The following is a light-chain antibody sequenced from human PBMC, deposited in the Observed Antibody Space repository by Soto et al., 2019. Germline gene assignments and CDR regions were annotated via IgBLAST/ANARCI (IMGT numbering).Light chain of an antibody. CDR2: AAS. J-gene: IGKJ1*01. V-gene: IGKV3-20*01. CDR3: HQYGSSITWT. CDR1: QSVTSNY. Sequence: EVVLTQSPGTVSLSPGERATLSCRASQSVTSNYLAWYQQKPGQAPRLLIYAASSSATGIPDRFSGSGSGSDFTLGISSLEPKDGAVSYCHQYGSSITWTFGKGTKV.